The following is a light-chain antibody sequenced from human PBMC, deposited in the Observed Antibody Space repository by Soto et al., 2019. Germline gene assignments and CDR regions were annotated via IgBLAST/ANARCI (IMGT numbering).Light chain of an antibody. V-gene: IGLV1-44*01. CDR1: SSNIGSNT. CDR2: SNN. CDR3: AAWDDSLNVYV. Sequence: QSVLTQPPSASGTPGQRVTISCSGSSSNIGSNTVKWYQQLPGTAPKLLIYSNNQRPSVVPDRFSGSKSGTSASLAISGLQSEDEADYYCAAWDDSLNVYVFGTGTKVTVL. J-gene: IGLJ1*01.